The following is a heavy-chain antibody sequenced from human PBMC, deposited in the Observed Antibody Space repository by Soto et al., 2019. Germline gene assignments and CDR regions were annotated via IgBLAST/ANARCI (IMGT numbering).Heavy chain of an antibody. Sequence: TLSLTCAISGDSVSSNSAAWNWIRQSPSRGLEWLGRTYYRSKWYNDYAVSVKSRITINPDTSKNQFSLQLNSVTPEDTAVYYCARETVVVVPAAKYYYGMDVWGQGTTVTVSS. CDR3: ARETVVVVPAAKYYYGMDV. J-gene: IGHJ6*02. CDR2: TYYRSKWYN. V-gene: IGHV6-1*01. D-gene: IGHD2-2*01. CDR1: GDSVSSNSAA.